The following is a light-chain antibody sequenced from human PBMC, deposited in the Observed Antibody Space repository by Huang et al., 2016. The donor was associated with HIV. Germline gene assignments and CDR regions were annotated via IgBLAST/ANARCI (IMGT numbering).Light chain of an antibody. J-gene: IGKJ2*01. CDR2: DAS. V-gene: IGKV1-5*01. CDR3: QQYNTYPYT. Sequence: DIQMTQSPSTLSASVGERVTITCRASQSISSWLAWYQQKPGKAPNLLIYDASSLESGVPSRFSGNRSGAEFILTISSLQPDDFATYYCQQYNTYPYTFGQGTKVDI. CDR1: QSISSW.